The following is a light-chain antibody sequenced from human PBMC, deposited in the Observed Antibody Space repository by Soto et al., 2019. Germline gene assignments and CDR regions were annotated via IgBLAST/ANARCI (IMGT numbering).Light chain of an antibody. CDR2: SNN. CDR1: SSNIGGNT. V-gene: IGLV1-44*01. J-gene: IGLJ2*01. CDR3: AAWDDSLNAVV. Sequence: QSVLTQPPSASGTPGQRVTISCSGSSSNIGGNTVNWYQQLPGTAPKLLIYSNNQRPSGVPDRFSGSKSGTSASLAISGLQSEDEADYYCAAWDDSLNAVVFGGGTKLTV.